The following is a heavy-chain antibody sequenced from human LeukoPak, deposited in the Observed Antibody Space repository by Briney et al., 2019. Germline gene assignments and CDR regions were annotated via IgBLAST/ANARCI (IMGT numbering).Heavy chain of an antibody. V-gene: IGHV3-30*18. J-gene: IGHJ6*02. CDR2: ISYDGSNK. CDR3: AKGDGSYYYYYYGMDV. CDR1: GFTFSSYG. Sequence: PGGSLRLSCAASGFTFSSYGMHWVRQAPGKGLEWVAVISYDGSNKYYADSVKGRFTISRDNSKNTLYLQMNSLRAEDTAVYYCAKGDGSYYYYYYGMDVWGQGTTVTVSS. D-gene: IGHD1-26*01.